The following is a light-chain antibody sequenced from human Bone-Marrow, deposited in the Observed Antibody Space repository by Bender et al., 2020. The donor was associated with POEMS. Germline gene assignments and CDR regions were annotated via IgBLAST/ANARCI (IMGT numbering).Light chain of an antibody. V-gene: IGLV4-69*01. CDR1: SGHSNSA. Sequence: QLVLTQSPSASASLGASVKLTCTLSSGHSNSAIAWHQQQPEKGPRYLMKVKSDGSLNKGDGIPDRFSGSSSGAERSLTIPSLQAEDEADYYCQTWDTASWVFGGGTKLTVL. CDR3: QTWDTASWV. CDR2: VKSDGSL. J-gene: IGLJ3*02.